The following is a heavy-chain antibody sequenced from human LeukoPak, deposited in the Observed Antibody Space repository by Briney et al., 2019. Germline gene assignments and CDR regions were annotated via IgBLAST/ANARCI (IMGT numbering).Heavy chain of an antibody. CDR1: GGSFSGYY. V-gene: IGHV4-59*01. CDR3: ARSGSSMSYAFDI. Sequence: SETLSLTCAVYGGSFSGYYWSWIRQPPGKGLEWIGYIYYSGSTNYNPSLKSRVTISVDTSKNQFSLKLSSVTAADTAVYYCARSGSSMSYAFDIWGQGTMVTVSS. J-gene: IGHJ3*02. D-gene: IGHD3-10*01. CDR2: IYYSGST.